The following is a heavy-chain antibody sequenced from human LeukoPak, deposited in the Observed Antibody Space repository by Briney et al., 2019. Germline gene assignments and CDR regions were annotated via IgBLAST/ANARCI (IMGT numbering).Heavy chain of an antibody. D-gene: IGHD3-10*01. CDR1: GGSIRSGGYS. Sequence: SETLSLTCAVSGGSIRSGGYSWSWIRQPPGKGLEWIGYIQHSGSTYYNPSLQSRVATSVDRSKNQFSLRLHSVTAADTAVYYCARGGITAFDLWGQGTMVTVSS. V-gene: IGHV4-30-2*01. CDR3: ARGGITAFDL. J-gene: IGHJ3*01. CDR2: IQHSGST.